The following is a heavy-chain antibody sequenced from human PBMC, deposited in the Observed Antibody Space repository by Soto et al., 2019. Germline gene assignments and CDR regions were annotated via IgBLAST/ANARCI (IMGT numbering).Heavy chain of an antibody. D-gene: IGHD3-10*01. Sequence: SETLSLTCTVSGGSISSSSYYWGWIRQPPGKGLEWIGSIYYSGSTYYNPSLKSRVTISVDTSKNQFSLKLSSVTAADTAVYYCARHYGSGSYYKRWFDPWGQGTLVTVSS. CDR3: ARHYGSGSYYKRWFDP. J-gene: IGHJ5*02. CDR2: IYYSGST. CDR1: GGSISSSSYY. V-gene: IGHV4-39*01.